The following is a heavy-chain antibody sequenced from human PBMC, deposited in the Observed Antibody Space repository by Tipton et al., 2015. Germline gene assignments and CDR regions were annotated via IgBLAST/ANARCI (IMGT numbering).Heavy chain of an antibody. D-gene: IGHD4-23*01. CDR2: INYSGST. CDR3: VRDAVVTHYYYYGMDV. CDR1: GGSISSYY. J-gene: IGHJ6*02. V-gene: IGHV4-59*01. Sequence: TLSLTCTVSGGSISSYYWSWIRQSPGKGLEWIGYINYSGSTTYKPSLKSRVTISLDTSKNQFSLKLSSMTAADTAVYYCVRDAVVTHYYYYGMDVLGQGTTVTVSS.